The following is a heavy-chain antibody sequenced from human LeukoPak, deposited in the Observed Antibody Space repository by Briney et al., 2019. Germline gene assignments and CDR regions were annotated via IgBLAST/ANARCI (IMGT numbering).Heavy chain of an antibody. J-gene: IGHJ4*02. CDR2: IYYSGST. CDR1: GGSISSSSYY. CDR3: ATLRYNWNSCYFDY. Sequence: SETLSLTCTASGGSISSSSYYWGWIRQPPGKGLEWIGSIYYSGSTYYNPSLKSRVTISVDTSKNQFSLKLSSVTAADTAVYYCATLRYNWNSCYFDYWGQGTLVTVSS. V-gene: IGHV4-39*01. D-gene: IGHD1-7*01.